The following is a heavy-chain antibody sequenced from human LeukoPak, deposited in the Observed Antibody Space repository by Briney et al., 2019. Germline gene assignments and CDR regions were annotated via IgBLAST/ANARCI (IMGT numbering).Heavy chain of an antibody. CDR3: ARGQQKVDY. CDR2: INHSGST. CDR1: GGSFSGYY. V-gene: IGHV4-34*01. Sequence: PSETLSLTCAVYGGSFSGYYWSWIRQPPGKGLEWIGEINHSGSTYYNPSLKSRVTISVDTSKNQFSLKLSSVTAADTAVYYCARGQQKVDYWGQGTLVTVSS. J-gene: IGHJ4*02.